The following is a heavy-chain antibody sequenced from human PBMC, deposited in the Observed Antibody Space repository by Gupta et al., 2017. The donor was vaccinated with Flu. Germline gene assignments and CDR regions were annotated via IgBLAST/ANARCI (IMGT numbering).Heavy chain of an antibody. J-gene: IGHJ4*02. CDR3: ARHWSAPGTVTRLEH. Sequence: QLPLQESGPGLVNPSETLSLTCTVPGDSITPTNPYWAWLRQPPGKGLAWIGSVYYGGTTHYNPSLKSRITISVDTSKNQFSLRLKSVNAADTAVYYCARHWSAPGTVTRLEHWGQGTLVVVSS. CDR1: GDSITPTNPY. D-gene: IGHD1-1*01. CDR2: VYYGGTT. V-gene: IGHV4-39*01.